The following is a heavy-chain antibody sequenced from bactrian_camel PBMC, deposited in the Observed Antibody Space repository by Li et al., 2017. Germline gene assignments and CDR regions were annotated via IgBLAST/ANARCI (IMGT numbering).Heavy chain of an antibody. V-gene: IGHV3S1*01. D-gene: IGHD4*01. CDR1: RLAYSRYC. Sequence: HVQLVESGGGSVQAGGSLTLSCEASRLAYSRYCLGWIRQAPGKEREGVAAIYTAIYPADVRAYYADSVKGRFTISQNNGKPTLYLQMNALKPGDTAMYFRAMSFQLPCLGSDERAYDSWGQGTQVTVS. CDR3: AMSFQLPCLGSDERAYDS. J-gene: IGHJ6*01. CDR2: IYTAIYPADVRA.